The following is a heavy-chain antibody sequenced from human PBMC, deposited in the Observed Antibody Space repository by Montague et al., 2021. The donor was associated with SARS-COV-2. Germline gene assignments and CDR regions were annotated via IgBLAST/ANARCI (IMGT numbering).Heavy chain of an antibody. CDR1: DGSINTDTYL. D-gene: IGHD3-16*01. Sequence: TLSLTCTVSDGSINTDTYLWSWIRQPAGKGLEWIGRIWTSGTTKYNPTLKSRVTMSMDTPKKQFSLNVTSVTAADTAVYYCARGAKYYGFYHPFEDWGQGALVTVSS. CDR2: IWTSGTT. J-gene: IGHJ4*02. CDR3: ARGAKYYGFYHPFED. V-gene: IGHV4-61*02.